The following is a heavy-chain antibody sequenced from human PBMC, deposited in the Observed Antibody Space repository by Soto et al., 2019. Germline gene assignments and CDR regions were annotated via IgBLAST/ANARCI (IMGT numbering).Heavy chain of an antibody. CDR2: ISSSGSTI. D-gene: IGHD3-3*01. J-gene: IGHJ6*02. V-gene: IGHV3-11*01. Sequence: GGSLRLSCAASGFTFSDYYMSWIRQAPGKGLEWVSYISSSGSTIYYADSEKGRFTISRDNAKNSLYLQMNSLRAEDTAVYYCARDQEGTYYDFWSGYQTYYYYYGMDVWGQGTTVTVSS. CDR1: GFTFSDYY. CDR3: ARDQEGTYYDFWSGYQTYYYYYGMDV.